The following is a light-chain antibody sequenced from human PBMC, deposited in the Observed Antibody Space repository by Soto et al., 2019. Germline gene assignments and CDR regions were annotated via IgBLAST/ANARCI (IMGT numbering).Light chain of an antibody. CDR2: SDN. J-gene: IGLJ3*02. Sequence: QSALTQPPSASRTPGQRVTISCSGSSSNIGSNYVYWYQQLPGTAPKFLISSDNQRPSGVPDRFSGSKSGTSASLSIGGLRSEDEADYYCAAWDDRLSGVVVCGGTKLTVL. CDR1: SSNIGSNY. V-gene: IGLV1-47*02. CDR3: AAWDDRLSGVV.